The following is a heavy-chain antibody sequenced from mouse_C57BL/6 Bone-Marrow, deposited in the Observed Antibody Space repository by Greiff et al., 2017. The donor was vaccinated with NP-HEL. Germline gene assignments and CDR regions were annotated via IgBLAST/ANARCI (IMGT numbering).Heavy chain of an antibody. Sequence: QVHVKQPGAELVRPGSSVKLSCKASGYTFTSYWMDWVKQRPGQGLEWIGNIYPSDSETHYNQKFKDKATLTVDKSSSTAYMQLSSLTSEDSAVYYCARRGLYGNYGDWYFDVWGTGTTVTVSS. D-gene: IGHD2-1*01. CDR3: ARRGLYGNYGDWYFDV. V-gene: IGHV1-61*01. CDR2: IYPSDSET. J-gene: IGHJ1*03. CDR1: GYTFTSYW.